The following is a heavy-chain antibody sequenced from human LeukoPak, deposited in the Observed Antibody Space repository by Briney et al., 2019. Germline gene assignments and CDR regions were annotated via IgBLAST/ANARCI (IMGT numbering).Heavy chain of an antibody. CDR3: ARGHQLRWFDP. CDR2: ISSSSSYI. CDR1: GFTFSSYS. V-gene: IGHV3-21*01. D-gene: IGHD2-2*01. Sequence: PGGSLRLSCAASGFTFSSYSMNWVRQAPGKGLEWVSSISSSSSYIYYADSVKGRFTVSRDNANNSLYLQMNSLRAEDTAVYYCARGHQLRWFDPWGQGTLVTVSS. J-gene: IGHJ5*02.